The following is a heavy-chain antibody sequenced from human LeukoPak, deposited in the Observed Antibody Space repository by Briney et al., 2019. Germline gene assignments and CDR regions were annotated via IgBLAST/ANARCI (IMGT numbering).Heavy chain of an antibody. J-gene: IGHJ4*02. CDR3: ARGGYCSSTSCYSSRSGFDY. V-gene: IGHV4-61*02. D-gene: IGHD2-2*01. CDR1: GGSNSSGSYY. Sequence: SETLSLTCTVSGGSNSSGSYYWSWIRQPAGKGLEWIGRIYTSGSTNYNPSLKSRVTISVDTSKNQFSLKLSSVTAADTAVYYCARGGYCSSTSCYSSRSGFDYWGQGTLVTVSS. CDR2: IYTSGST.